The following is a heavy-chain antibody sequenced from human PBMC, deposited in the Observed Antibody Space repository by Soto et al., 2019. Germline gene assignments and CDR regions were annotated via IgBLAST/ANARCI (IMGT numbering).Heavy chain of an antibody. CDR2: IYHSGST. J-gene: IGHJ1*01. CDR1: GGSISSGGYS. D-gene: IGHD3-16*01. Sequence: QLQLRESGSGLVKPSQTLSLTCAVSGGSISSGGYSWSWIRQPPGKGLEWIGYIYHSGSTYYNPSLKSRVTISVDRSKNQFSLKLSSVTAADTAVYYCARVGGVGGGEYFQHWGQGTLVTVSS. V-gene: IGHV4-30-2*01. CDR3: ARVGGVGGGEYFQH.